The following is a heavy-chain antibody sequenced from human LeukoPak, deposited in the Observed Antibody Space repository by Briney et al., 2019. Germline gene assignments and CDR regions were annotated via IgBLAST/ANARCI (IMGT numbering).Heavy chain of an antibody. J-gene: IGHJ5*02. CDR1: GGSISSYY. CDR3: ARGGYRPGWFDP. Sequence: PSETLSLTCTVSGGSISSYYWSWIRQPPGKGLEWIGYIYYSGSTNYNPSLKSRVTISVDTSKNQFSLKLSSVTAADTAVYYRARGGYRPGWFDPWGQGTLVTVSS. V-gene: IGHV4-59*01. D-gene: IGHD1-1*01. CDR2: IYYSGST.